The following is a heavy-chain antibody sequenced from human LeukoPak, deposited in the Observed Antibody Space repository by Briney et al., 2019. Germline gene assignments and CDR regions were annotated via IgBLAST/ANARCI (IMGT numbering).Heavy chain of an antibody. V-gene: IGHV1-2*02. CDR1: GFTFSGYY. CDR3: ARDSSSGQGDY. J-gene: IGHJ4*02. CDR2: INPNSGGT. D-gene: IGHD6-25*01. Sequence: ASVKVSCKASGFTFSGYYIHWVRQAPGQGLEWMGWINPNSGGTNYAQKFQGRVTMTRDTSISTAYMELSRLRSDDTAVYYCARDSSSGQGDYWGQGTLVTVSS.